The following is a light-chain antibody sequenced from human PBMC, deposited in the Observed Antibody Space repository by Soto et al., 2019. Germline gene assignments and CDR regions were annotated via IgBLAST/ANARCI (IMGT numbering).Light chain of an antibody. J-gene: IGLJ2*01. CDR2: EVS. CDR1: CSDVGGYNY. Sequence: QSVLTQPASVSGSPGQSITISCTGTCSDVGGYNYVSWYQQHPGKAPKLMIYEVSNRPSGVSNRFSGSKSGNTASLTISGLQAEDEADYYCSSYTSSSTPYVVFGGGTKVTVL. V-gene: IGLV2-14*01. CDR3: SSYTSSSTPYVV.